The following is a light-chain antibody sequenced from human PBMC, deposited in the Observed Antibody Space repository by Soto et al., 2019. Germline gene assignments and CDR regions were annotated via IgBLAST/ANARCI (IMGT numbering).Light chain of an antibody. CDR3: QQYGHSGT. V-gene: IGKV3-20*01. J-gene: IGKJ1*01. CDR1: QSVSNNY. CDR2: GAS. Sequence: LTQSPCSLSPSPGERATISCRANQSVSNNYLACYQQQPDRAPRLLIYGASNGAAGLPDRFGGGSPTEFFIPTSSRQADDVSADYYRQQYGHSGTFGQGTKVDIK.